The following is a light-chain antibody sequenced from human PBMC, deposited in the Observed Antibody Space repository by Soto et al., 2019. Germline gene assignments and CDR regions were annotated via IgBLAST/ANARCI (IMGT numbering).Light chain of an antibody. CDR2: DAS. CDR1: QSISSC. CDR3: QQYDSYSRT. Sequence: DIQMTQSPSTLSASVGDRVTITCRASQSISSCLAWYQQKPGKAPKLLIYDASSLESGVPSRFSGSVSGTEFSLTISRLQPDDFATYYCQQYDSYSRTFGQGTKVEIK. J-gene: IGKJ1*01. V-gene: IGKV1-5*01.